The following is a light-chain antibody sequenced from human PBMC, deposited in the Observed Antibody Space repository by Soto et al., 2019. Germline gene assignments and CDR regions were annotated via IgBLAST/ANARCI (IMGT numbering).Light chain of an antibody. Sequence: EIQMRQSISTLSGSVKERVTITCLASQSISSWLAWYQQKPGKAPKLLIYKASTLKSGVPSRFSGSGSGTEFTLTICSLQPDDFATYYCQLYNSYSEAFGQGTKVDIK. CDR1: QSISSW. CDR3: QLYNSYSEA. V-gene: IGKV1-5*03. CDR2: KAS. J-gene: IGKJ1*01.